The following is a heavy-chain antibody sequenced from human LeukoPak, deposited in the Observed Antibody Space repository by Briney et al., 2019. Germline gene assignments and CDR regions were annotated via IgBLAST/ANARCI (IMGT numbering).Heavy chain of an antibody. Sequence: SETLSLTCAVYGGSFSGYYWSWIRQPPGKGLEWIGEINHSGSTNYNPSLKSRVTISVDTSKNQFSLKLNSVTAADTAVYYCARGPGSPSGDNYGRPLDYWGQGTLVTVSS. D-gene: IGHD5-18*01. CDR1: GGSFSGYY. CDR2: INHSGST. V-gene: IGHV4-34*01. J-gene: IGHJ4*02. CDR3: ARGPGSPSGDNYGRPLDY.